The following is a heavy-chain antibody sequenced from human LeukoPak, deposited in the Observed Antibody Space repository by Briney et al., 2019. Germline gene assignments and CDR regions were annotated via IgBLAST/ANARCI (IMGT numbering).Heavy chain of an antibody. J-gene: IGHJ4*02. CDR1: GFTFSSYW. CDR2: IKQDGSEK. CDR3: ARDGGYSYGQLDY. Sequence: PGGSLRLSCAASGFTFSSYWMSWVRQAPGKGLEWVANIKQDGSEKYYVDSVKGRFTISRDNSKNTLYLQMNSLRAEDTAVYYCARDGGYSYGQLDYWGQGTLVTVSS. D-gene: IGHD5-18*01. V-gene: IGHV3-7*01.